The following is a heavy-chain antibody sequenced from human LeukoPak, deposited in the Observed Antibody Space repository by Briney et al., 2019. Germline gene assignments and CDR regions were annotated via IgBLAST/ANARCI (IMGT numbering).Heavy chain of an antibody. Sequence: PGGSLRLSCAASGFTLSSYIMNWVRQAPGKGLEWVSSISSSSTYIYYADSVKGRFTISRDNAKNSLYLQMNSLRAEDTAVYYCARGDDHNYWGQGTLVIVSS. CDR3: ARGDDHNY. V-gene: IGHV3-21*01. CDR2: ISSSSTYI. CDR1: GFTLSSYI. D-gene: IGHD1-1*01. J-gene: IGHJ4*02.